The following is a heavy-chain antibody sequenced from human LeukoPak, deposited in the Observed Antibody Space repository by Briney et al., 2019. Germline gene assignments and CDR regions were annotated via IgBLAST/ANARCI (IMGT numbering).Heavy chain of an antibody. V-gene: IGHV3-48*01. J-gene: IGHJ6*03. D-gene: IGHD3-16*01. CDR1: GFTFSSYS. CDR2: ISSSSTI. CDR3: ARVGGDYYYYYMDV. Sequence: PGGSLRLSCAASGFTFSSYSMNWVRQAPGKGLEWVSYISSSSTIYYADSVKGRFTISRDNAKNTLYLQMNSLRAEDTAVYYCARVGGDYYYYYMDVWGKGTTVTVSS.